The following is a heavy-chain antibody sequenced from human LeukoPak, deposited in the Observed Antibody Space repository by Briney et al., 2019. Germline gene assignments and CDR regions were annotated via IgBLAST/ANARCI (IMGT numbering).Heavy chain of an antibody. Sequence: GGSLRLSCAASGFTFSNSAMSWVRQAPGKGLEWVSTLSGSGITTYYADSVEGRFTISRDNSKNTLYLQMNSLRAEDTAVYYCAKGIYSSGWSHFDYWGHGTLVTVSS. CDR2: LSGSGITT. CDR1: GFTFSNSA. J-gene: IGHJ4*01. V-gene: IGHV3-23*01. CDR3: AKGIYSSGWSHFDY. D-gene: IGHD6-19*01.